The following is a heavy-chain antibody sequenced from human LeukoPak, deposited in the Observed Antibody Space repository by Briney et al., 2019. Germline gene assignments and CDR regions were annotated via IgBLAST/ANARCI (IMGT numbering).Heavy chain of an antibody. Sequence: PGRSLRLSCAASGFTFSSYSMTWVRQAPGKGLEWVSSISSSSSYIYYADSVKGRFTISRDNAKNSLYLQMNSLRAEDTAVYYCARAKRVRTMIVVVTYPSAFDIWGQGTMVTVSS. CDR3: ARAKRVRTMIVVVTYPSAFDI. V-gene: IGHV3-21*01. CDR1: GFTFSSYS. D-gene: IGHD3-22*01. J-gene: IGHJ3*02. CDR2: ISSSSSYI.